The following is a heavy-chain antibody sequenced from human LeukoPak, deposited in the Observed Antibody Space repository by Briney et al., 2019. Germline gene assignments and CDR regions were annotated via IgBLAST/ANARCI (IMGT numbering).Heavy chain of an antibody. V-gene: IGHV3-48*03. Sequence: GGSLRLSCAASGFTFSSYEMNWVRQAPGKGLEWVSYISSSGSTIYYADSVKGRFTISRDNAKNSLYLQMNSLRAEDTAVYYCAELGITVIGGVWGKGTTVTISS. J-gene: IGHJ6*04. CDR2: ISSSGSTI. CDR1: GFTFSSYE. CDR3: AELGITVIGGV. D-gene: IGHD3-10*02.